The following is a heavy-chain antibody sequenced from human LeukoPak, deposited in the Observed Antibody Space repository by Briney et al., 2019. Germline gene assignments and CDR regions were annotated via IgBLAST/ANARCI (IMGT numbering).Heavy chain of an antibody. CDR3: ATDLILTGYYTFDY. D-gene: IGHD3-9*01. Sequence: GASVKVSCKASGGTFSSYAISWVRQAPGQGLEWMGGIIPIFGTANYAQKFHGRVTTTEDTSTDTAYMELSSLRSEDTAVYYCATDLILTGYYTFDYWGQGTLVTVSS. J-gene: IGHJ4*02. V-gene: IGHV1-69*06. CDR1: GGTFSSYA. CDR2: IIPIFGTA.